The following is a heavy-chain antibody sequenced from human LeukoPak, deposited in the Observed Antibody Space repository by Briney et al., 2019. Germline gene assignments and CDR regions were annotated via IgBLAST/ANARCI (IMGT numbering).Heavy chain of an antibody. CDR2: IKQDGSEK. CDR1: GFTFRNYA. CDR3: ARDHGSMIVVLLDY. J-gene: IGHJ4*02. Sequence: PGASLRLSCAASGFTFRNYAMSWVRQAPGKGLEWVANIKQDGSEKYYVDSVKGRFTISRDNAKNSLYLQMNSLRAEDTAVYYCARDHGSMIVVLLDYWGQGTLVTVSS. V-gene: IGHV3-7*01. D-gene: IGHD3-22*01.